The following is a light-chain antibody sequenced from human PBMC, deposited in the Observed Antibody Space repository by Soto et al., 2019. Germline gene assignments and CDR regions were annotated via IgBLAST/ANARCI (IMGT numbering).Light chain of an antibody. CDR3: QSYGSSLSGYV. Sequence: QSVLTQPPSVSGAPGQRVTISCTGSSSNIGAGYDVHWSQQLPGTAPKLLIYGNSNRPSGVPDRFSGSKSGTSASLAITGLQAEDEADYYCQSYGSSLSGYVFGTGTKVTVL. V-gene: IGLV1-40*01. CDR1: SSNIGAGYD. J-gene: IGLJ1*01. CDR2: GNS.